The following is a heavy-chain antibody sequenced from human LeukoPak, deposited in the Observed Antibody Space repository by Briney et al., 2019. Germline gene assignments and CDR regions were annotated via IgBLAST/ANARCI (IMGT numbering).Heavy chain of an antibody. Sequence: PSETLSLTCTVSGGSISSSSYYWGWIRQPPGKGLEWIGSIYYSGSTYYNPSLKSRVTISVDTSKNQFSLKLSSVIAADTAVYYCARLITMIVVVPLGYWGQGTLVTVSS. V-gene: IGHV4-39*07. CDR3: ARLITMIVVVPLGY. D-gene: IGHD3-22*01. J-gene: IGHJ4*02. CDR2: IYYSGST. CDR1: GGSISSSSYY.